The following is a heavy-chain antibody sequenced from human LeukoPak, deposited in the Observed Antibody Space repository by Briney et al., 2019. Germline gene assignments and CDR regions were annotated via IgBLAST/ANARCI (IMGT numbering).Heavy chain of an antibody. V-gene: IGHV3-30*18. J-gene: IGHJ1*01. CDR1: GFTFSSYG. CDR3: AKDRLVKWLTVTTGVFQH. Sequence: GGSLRLSCAASGFTFSSYGMHWVRQAPGKGLEWVAVISYDGSNKYYADSVKGRFTISRDNSKNTLYLQMNSLRAEDTAVYYCAKDRLVKWLTVTTGVFQHWGQGTLVTVSS. D-gene: IGHD4-11*01. CDR2: ISYDGSNK.